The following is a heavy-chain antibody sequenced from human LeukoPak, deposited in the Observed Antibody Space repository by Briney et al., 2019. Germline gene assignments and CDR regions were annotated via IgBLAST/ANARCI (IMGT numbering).Heavy chain of an antibody. CDR3: ARHNRRSFSTFDY. J-gene: IGHJ4*02. CDR2: IYYSGST. CDR1: GGSISSSSYH. D-gene: IGHD1-14*01. V-gene: IGHV4-39*01. Sequence: SETLSLTCTVSGGSISSSSYHWGWIRQPPGKGLEWIGTIYYSGSTYYSPSLKSRVTISVDRSKNQFSLKLSSVTAADTAVYYCARHNRRSFSTFDYWGQGTLVTVSS.